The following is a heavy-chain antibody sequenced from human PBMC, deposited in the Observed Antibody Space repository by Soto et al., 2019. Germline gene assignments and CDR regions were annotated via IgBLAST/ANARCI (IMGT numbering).Heavy chain of an antibody. Sequence: QITLRESGPTLVKPTQTLTLTCSFSGFSLTTTGVGVGWIRQPPGKALEWLALIYWDDDKRYSPSLKTRLTITKDTSKNQVVRTITDMDPVDTGTYFCAHRRFGAGLFDSWGQGTQVTASS. D-gene: IGHD3-3*01. CDR3: AHRRFGAGLFDS. CDR1: GFSLTTTGVG. CDR2: IYWDDDK. V-gene: IGHV2-5*02. J-gene: IGHJ4*01.